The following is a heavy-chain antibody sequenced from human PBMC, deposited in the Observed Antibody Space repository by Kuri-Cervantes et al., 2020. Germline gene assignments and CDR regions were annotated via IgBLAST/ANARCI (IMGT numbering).Heavy chain of an antibody. CDR1: GYTFTNYV. D-gene: IGHD2-8*02. CDR3: VREGCSGGICYKRGIDP. V-gene: IGHV1-3*01. Sequence: ASVKVSCKASGYTFTNYVMHWARQAPGQGLEWMGWINAGNGNTKYSQEFQGRVTITRDTSASTVYMELSSLRSEDTAVFYCVREGCSGGICYKRGIDPWGQGTLVTVSS. CDR2: INAGNGNT. J-gene: IGHJ5*02.